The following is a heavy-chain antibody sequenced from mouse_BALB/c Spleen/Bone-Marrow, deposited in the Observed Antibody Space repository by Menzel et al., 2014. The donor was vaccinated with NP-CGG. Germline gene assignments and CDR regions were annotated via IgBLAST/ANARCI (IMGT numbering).Heavy chain of an antibody. CDR1: GYPFSSYC. CDR3: ARKYGDY. D-gene: IGHD2-10*02. V-gene: IGHV1-80*01. CDR2: IYPGDGET. J-gene: IGHJ2*01. Sequence: LQQSGAELVRPGSSVKISRKASGYPFSSYCMSWVKQRPGQGLEWIGQIYPGDGETNYNGKFKGNATLTADKSSSTAYMQLISLTSEDSAVYFCARKYGDYWGQGTTLTVSS.